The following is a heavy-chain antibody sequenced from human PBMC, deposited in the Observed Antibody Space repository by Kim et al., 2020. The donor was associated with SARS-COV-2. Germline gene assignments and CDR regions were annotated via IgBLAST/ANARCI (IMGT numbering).Heavy chain of an antibody. Sequence: GGSLRLSCAASGFTFSDYYMTWVRQAPGKGLEWVSFISSSASVIYYGDAVRGRFIISRDNAQKSLYLQMNDLRGDDTAVYFCVLSPLSLSWPYYFDYWGRRTLVTVSS. J-gene: IGHJ4*02. CDR2: ISSSASVI. D-gene: IGHD2-15*01. V-gene: IGHV3-11*01. CDR1: GFTFSDYY. CDR3: VLSPLSLSWPYYFDY.